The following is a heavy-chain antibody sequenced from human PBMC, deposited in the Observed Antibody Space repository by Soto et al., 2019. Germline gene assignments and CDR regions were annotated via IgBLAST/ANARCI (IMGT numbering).Heavy chain of an antibody. J-gene: IGHJ4*02. CDR2: IYNNGRT. Sequence: PSEPLSLTCTVSGGSISSSSWSWIRQPPGRGLEWMGYIYNNGRTDYNPSLKSRVTISVDTSKNPFPLKLSSVTPADTAVYYCARARFCTSTSCYHYFDFWGQGTLVTVSS. CDR3: ARARFCTSTSCYHYFDF. D-gene: IGHD2-2*01. CDR1: GGSISSSS. V-gene: IGHV4-59*01.